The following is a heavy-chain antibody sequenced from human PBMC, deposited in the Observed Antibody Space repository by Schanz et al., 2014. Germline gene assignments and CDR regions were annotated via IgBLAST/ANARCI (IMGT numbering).Heavy chain of an antibody. CDR2: ISGSGGST. V-gene: IGHV3-23*04. CDR3: AKYRGYYRVSGSYRELEY. J-gene: IGHJ4*01. D-gene: IGHD3-10*01. Sequence: EVQLVESGGGLIQPGGSLRLSCAASGFGFSSYSMNWVRQAPGKGLEWVSAISGSGGSTYYADSVKGRFTISRDNSKNTLYLQMNSLRAEDTAVYYCAKYRGYYRVSGSYRELEYWGHGTLVTVSS. CDR1: GFGFSSYS.